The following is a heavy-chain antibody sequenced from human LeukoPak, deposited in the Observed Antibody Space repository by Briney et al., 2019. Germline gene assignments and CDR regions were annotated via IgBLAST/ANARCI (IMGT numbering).Heavy chain of an antibody. CDR3: ARAQTYFRGVMGDAFDI. J-gene: IGHJ3*02. V-gene: IGHV4-30-4*08. CDR2: IYYSGSA. CDR1: GGSISSGDYY. D-gene: IGHD3-10*01. Sequence: PSETLSLTCTVSGGSISSGDYYWGWIRQPPGKGLEWIGYIYYSGSAYYNPSLKSRVTISVDTSKNQFSLKLSSVTAADTAVYYCARAQTYFRGVMGDAFDIWGQGTMVTVSS.